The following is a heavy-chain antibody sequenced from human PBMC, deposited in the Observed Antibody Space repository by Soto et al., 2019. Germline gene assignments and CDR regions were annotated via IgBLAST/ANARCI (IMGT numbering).Heavy chain of an antibody. Sequence: LSLTCAVYGGSFSGYYWSWIRQPPGKGLEWIGEINHSGSTNYNPSLKGRVTISVDTSKNQFSLKLSSVTAADTAVYYCARGLGYCSSTSCYWVYYYGMDVWGQGTTVTVSS. CDR3: ARGLGYCSSTSCYWVYYYGMDV. J-gene: IGHJ6*02. D-gene: IGHD2-2*01. CDR1: GGSFSGYY. V-gene: IGHV4-34*01. CDR2: INHSGST.